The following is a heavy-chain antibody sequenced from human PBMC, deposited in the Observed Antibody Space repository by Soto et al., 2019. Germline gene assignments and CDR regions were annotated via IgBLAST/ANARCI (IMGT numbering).Heavy chain of an antibody. J-gene: IGHJ4*02. CDR2: IFPMFDVP. D-gene: IGHD3-16*02. V-gene: IGHV1-69*19. CDR1: GGTFNTYA. CDR3: ARSVGSGGVIGGFDY. Sequence: QVQLVQSGPEMKKPGSAVKVSCKASGGTFNTYAMNWVRQVPGQGLEWMGGIFPMFDVPRYAQKFQGRVTITLDESSTTAYMDLGSLGFDDTAVYYCARSVGSGGVIGGFDYWGQGTLVSV.